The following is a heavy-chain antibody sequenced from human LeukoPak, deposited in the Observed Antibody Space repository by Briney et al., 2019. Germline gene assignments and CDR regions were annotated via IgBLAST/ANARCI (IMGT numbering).Heavy chain of an antibody. D-gene: IGHD1-1*01. CDR1: GASISSSGHY. CDR3: ARGKSRELARGFDP. V-gene: IGHV4-30-2*01. Sequence: SETLSLTCTVSGASISSSGHYWSWIRQPPGKGLEWIGYVYQSGITYYNPSLKSRVTISVDRSKNQFSLKLSSVTAADTAVYYCARGKSRELARGFDPWGQGTLVTVSS. J-gene: IGHJ5*02. CDR2: VYQSGIT.